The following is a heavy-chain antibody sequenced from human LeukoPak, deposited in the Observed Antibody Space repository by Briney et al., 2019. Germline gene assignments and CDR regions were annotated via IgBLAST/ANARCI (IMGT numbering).Heavy chain of an antibody. CDR2: INSDGSST. CDR1: GFTFNNYW. Sequence: GGSLRLSCAAPGFTFNNYWMHWVRQAPGKGLMWVSRINSDGSSTAYADPVKGRFTISRDNAKNTLSLQMNSLRAEDTAVYYCAVSKNFDYWGQGTLVTVSS. CDR3: AVSKNFDY. V-gene: IGHV3-74*03. J-gene: IGHJ4*02. D-gene: IGHD2/OR15-2a*01.